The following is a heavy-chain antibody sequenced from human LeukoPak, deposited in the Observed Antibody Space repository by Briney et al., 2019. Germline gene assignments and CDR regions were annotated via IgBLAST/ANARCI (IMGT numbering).Heavy chain of an antibody. J-gene: IGHJ6*03. V-gene: IGHV4-39*01. CDR1: GGSISSSSYY. CDR3: LWVVPAARYQRYYYYYMDV. D-gene: IGHD2-2*01. Sequence: SETLSLTCTVSGGSISSSSYYWGWIRQPPGKGLEWIGGIYYIGSTYYNPSLKSRVTISVDTSKNQFSLKLSSVTAADTAVYYCLWVVPAARYQRYYYYYMDVWGKGITVTVSS. CDR2: IYYIGST.